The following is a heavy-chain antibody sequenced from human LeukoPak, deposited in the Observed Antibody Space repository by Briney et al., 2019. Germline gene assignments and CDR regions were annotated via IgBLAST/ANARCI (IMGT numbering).Heavy chain of an antibody. J-gene: IGHJ5*02. D-gene: IGHD2-2*01. Sequence: PGGSLRLSCAASGFTFSNYGMHWVRQAPGKGLEWVAVISYDGSNKYYADSVKGRFTISRDNSKNTLYLQMNSLRAEDTAVYYCAKDRSSTSWGGNWFDPWGQGTLVTVSS. CDR1: GFTFSNYG. V-gene: IGHV3-30*18. CDR2: ISYDGSNK. CDR3: AKDRSSTSWGGNWFDP.